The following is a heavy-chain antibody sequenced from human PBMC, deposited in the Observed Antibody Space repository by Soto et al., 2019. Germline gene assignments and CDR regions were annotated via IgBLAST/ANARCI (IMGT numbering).Heavy chain of an antibody. V-gene: IGHV4-4*07. Sequence: PSETLSLTCTASGGSISSYYWSWIRQPAGKGLEWIWRIYTSGSTNYNPSLKSRVTMSVDTSKNHFSLKLSSVTAAQTAVYYCARDSGPYRGSYHFDYWGQGTLVTVSS. J-gene: IGHJ4*02. D-gene: IGHD1-26*01. CDR1: GGSISSYY. CDR3: ARDSGPYRGSYHFDY. CDR2: IYTSGST.